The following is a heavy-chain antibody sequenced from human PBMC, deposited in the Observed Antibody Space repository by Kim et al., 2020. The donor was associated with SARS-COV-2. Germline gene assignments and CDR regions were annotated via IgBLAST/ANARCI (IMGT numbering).Heavy chain of an antibody. D-gene: IGHD3-10*01. J-gene: IGHJ4*02. V-gene: IGHV3-33*05. CDR3: ARDQSTGNCYYDSGRYCGFDY. Sequence: GGSLRLSCAASGFNFRNYGIHWVRQAPGKGLEWVASISFDGKNKNHAYSVKGRFTVSRDNSKNTIHLKMDRRRVEETAVYYCARDQSTGNCYYDSGRYCGFDYWGQPTLVPVTA. CDR1: GFNFRNYG. CDR2: ISFDGKNK.